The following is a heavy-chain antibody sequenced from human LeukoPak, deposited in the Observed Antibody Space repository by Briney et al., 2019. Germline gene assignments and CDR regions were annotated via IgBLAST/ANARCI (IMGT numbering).Heavy chain of an antibody. J-gene: IGHJ4*02. D-gene: IGHD2-15*01. CDR1: GGSISTYY. CDR2: IYTSGIT. V-gene: IGHV4-4*07. CDR3: ARVACSGGSCYHFDY. Sequence: SETLSLTCTVSGGSISTYYWTWIRQPAGKGLEWIGRIYTSGITDYNPSLKSRVTVSVDTSKNQFFLKLSSVTAADTAVYYCARVACSGGSCYHFDYWGQGTLVTVPS.